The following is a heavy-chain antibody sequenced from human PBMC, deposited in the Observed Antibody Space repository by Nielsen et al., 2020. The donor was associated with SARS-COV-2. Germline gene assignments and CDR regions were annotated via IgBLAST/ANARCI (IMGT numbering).Heavy chain of an antibody. CDR3: ARGYSGSYYPGGY. J-gene: IGHJ4*02. CDR2: IYYSGST. Sequence: SETLSLTCTVSGGSISSYYWSWIRQPPGKGLEWIGYIYYSGSTNYNPSLKSRVTISVDTSKNQFSLKLSSVTAADTAVYYFARGYSGSYYPGGYWGQGTLVTVSS. D-gene: IGHD1-26*01. V-gene: IGHV4-59*01. CDR1: GGSISSYY.